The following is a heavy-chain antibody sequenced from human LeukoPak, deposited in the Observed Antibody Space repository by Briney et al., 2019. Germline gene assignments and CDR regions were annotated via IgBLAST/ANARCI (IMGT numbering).Heavy chain of an antibody. CDR1: GGSFSDYY. Sequence: SETLSLTCAVSGGSFSDYYWIWIRQPPGKGLEWIGEVYHSGSTNYNPSLKSRVTMSVDTSKNQFSLKLNSVTAADTAVYYCARGSNWGTNGRYYFDYWGQGTLVTVSS. CDR2: VYHSGST. CDR3: ARGSNWGTNGRYYFDY. J-gene: IGHJ4*02. D-gene: IGHD2-8*01. V-gene: IGHV4-34*01.